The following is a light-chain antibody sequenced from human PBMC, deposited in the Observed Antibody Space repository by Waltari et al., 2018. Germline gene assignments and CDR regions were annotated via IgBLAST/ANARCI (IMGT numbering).Light chain of an antibody. J-gene: IGKJ4*01. Sequence: DVQLTQSPSSVSTSVGDRVTITCRASPAVISWLAWYQQKPEKATKLLIYGVSKLQGGVPSRFSGSGSGTDFTLTISSLQPEDSATYYCQQANTFPPSFGGVTKVEIK. V-gene: IGKV1-12*01. CDR3: QQANTFPPS. CDR1: PAVISW. CDR2: GVS.